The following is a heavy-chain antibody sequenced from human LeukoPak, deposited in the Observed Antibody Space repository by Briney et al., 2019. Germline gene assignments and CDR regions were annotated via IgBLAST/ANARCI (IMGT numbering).Heavy chain of an antibody. V-gene: IGHV3-23*01. D-gene: IGHD3-9*01. CDR2: IGGSGGDT. J-gene: IGHJ4*02. CDR3: AKVGFTGPFDY. Sequence: PGGSLRLSCAAAGFVFYNYGMSWVRQAPGKGLEWVSAIGGSGGDTYHADPVKGRFTISRDNSKNTLYLQMNSLRVEDTAVYYCAKVGFTGPFDYWGQGTLVTVSS. CDR1: GFVFYNYG.